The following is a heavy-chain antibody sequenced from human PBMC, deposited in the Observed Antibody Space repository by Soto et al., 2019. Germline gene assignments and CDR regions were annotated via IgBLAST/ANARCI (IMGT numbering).Heavy chain of an antibody. CDR1: GASVNTGDHY. CDR2: IFYSGYT. CDR3: VGTGTTDDF. D-gene: IGHD1-7*01. V-gene: IGHV4-30-4*01. Sequence: VQLQGSGPGLVKPSQTLSLTCTVSGASVNTGDHYWSYIRQPPGKGMEWLGYIFYSGYTYYNPSLKGRATISLNTSRKQFSLTLNSVTDADTAVYYCVGTGTTDDFWGQGTLVTVSS. J-gene: IGHJ1*01.